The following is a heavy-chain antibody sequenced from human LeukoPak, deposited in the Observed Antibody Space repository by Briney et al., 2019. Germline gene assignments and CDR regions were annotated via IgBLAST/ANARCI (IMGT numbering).Heavy chain of an antibody. V-gene: IGHV3-30*04. CDR1: GFTFSDYS. CDR2: ISYDGSQK. J-gene: IGHJ4*02. Sequence: GGSLRLSCAASGFTFSDYSMHWVRQAPGKGLEWAAIISYDGSQKYYADPVMGRFTISRDNSKNTLYVQMNSLKIEDTAVYYCTTALYDWNDVNYWGQGTLVTVSS. CDR3: TTALYDWNDVNY. D-gene: IGHD1-1*01.